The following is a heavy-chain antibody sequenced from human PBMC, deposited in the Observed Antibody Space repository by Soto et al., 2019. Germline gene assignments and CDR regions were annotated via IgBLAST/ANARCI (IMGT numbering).Heavy chain of an antibody. V-gene: IGHV4-59*01. CDR3: ARVVIRGIRHLDPYYFDY. J-gene: IGHJ4*02. CDR1: GGSISSYY. CDR2: IYYSGST. Sequence: PSETLSLTCTVSGGSISSYYWSWIRQPPGKGLEWIGYIYYSGSTNYNPSLKSRVTISVDTSKNQFSLKLSSVTAADTAVYYCARVVIRGIRHLDPYYFDYWGQGTLVTVSS. D-gene: IGHD2-21*01.